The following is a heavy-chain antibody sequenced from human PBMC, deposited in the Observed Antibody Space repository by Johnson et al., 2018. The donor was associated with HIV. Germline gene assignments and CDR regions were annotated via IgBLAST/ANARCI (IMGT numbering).Heavy chain of an antibody. V-gene: IGHV3-30*18. D-gene: IGHD4-17*01. Sequence: QVQLVESGGGVVQPGRSLRLSCATSGFTLSNYGIHWVRQAPGKGLEWVAYISYHVGNRYYADSVKGRFTISRDNSRNTLDLQMSSLRPADTAVYHRVKEGTTVTTFLVYHIWGQGTRVTVSS. CDR2: ISYHVGNR. CDR1: GFTLSNYG. J-gene: IGHJ3*02. CDR3: VKEGTTVTTFLVYHI.